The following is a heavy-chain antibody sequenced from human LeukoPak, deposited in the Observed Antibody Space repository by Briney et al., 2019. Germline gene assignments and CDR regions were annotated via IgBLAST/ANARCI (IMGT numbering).Heavy chain of an antibody. V-gene: IGHV4-39*07. CDR3: ARDTTVTYTMDV. CDR1: SGSISTSNYY. J-gene: IGHJ6*04. Sequence: PSETLSLTCTVSSGSISTSNYYWGWIRQPPGKGLEWIGSIYYSGSTYYNPSLKSRVTISVDTSKNQFSLKLSSVTAADTAVYYCARDTTVTYTMDVWGKGTTVTVSS. D-gene: IGHD4-17*01. CDR2: IYYSGST.